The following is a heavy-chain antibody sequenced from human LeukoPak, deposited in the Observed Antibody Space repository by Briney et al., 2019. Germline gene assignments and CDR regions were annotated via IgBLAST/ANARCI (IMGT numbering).Heavy chain of an antibody. Sequence: PGGSLRLSCAASGFTVSISYMSWIRQAPGKGLEWVSDFYSSGSTYYAESVKGRFTISKDISKNTVYLQMNSLRVEDSAVYYCARGIAAAGIDYWGQGTLVTVSS. CDR2: FYSSGST. J-gene: IGHJ4*02. CDR1: GFTVSISY. CDR3: ARGIAAAGIDY. D-gene: IGHD6-13*01. V-gene: IGHV3-53*01.